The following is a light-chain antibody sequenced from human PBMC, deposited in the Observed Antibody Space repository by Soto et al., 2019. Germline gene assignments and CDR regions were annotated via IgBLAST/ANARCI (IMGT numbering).Light chain of an antibody. CDR1: QSFRGL. Sequence: EVVSTQSRVTGSLPRREXATLSCRASQSFRGLLAWYQQKPGQAPRLLIYDAYNRATGIPPRFSGSGSGTDFTLTISSLEPEDSAVYYCQQRHMWPITFGQGTRLENK. J-gene: IGKJ5*01. V-gene: IGKV3-11*01. CDR3: QQRHMWPIT. CDR2: DAY.